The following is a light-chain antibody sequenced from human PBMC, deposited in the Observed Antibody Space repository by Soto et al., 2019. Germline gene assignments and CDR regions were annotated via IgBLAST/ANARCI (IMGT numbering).Light chain of an antibody. CDR2: LNSDGSH. CDR3: QTWGTGIQV. J-gene: IGLJ2*01. CDR1: SGHSSYS. V-gene: IGLV4-69*01. Sequence: QLVLTQSPSASASLGASVKLTCTLSSGHSSYSIAWHQQQPEKGPRYLMILNSDGSHSKGDGIPDRFSGSSSGAERYLTISSLQSEDEADYYCQTWGTGIQVFGGGTQLTVL.